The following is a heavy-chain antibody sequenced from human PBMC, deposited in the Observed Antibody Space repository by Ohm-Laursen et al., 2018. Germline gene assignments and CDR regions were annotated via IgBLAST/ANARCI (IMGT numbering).Heavy chain of an antibody. Sequence: SVKVSCKASGGTFSSDAISWVRQAPGQGLEWMGGIIPIFGSTTYAQIFQGRLTITADGSTSTVYMELSSLRSEDTAVYYCARVFRRVESTSDYYYYGMDVWGQGTTVTVSS. V-gene: IGHV1-69*13. J-gene: IGHJ6*02. CDR1: GGTFSSDA. CDR3: ARVFRRVESTSDYYYYGMDV. D-gene: IGHD1-26*01. CDR2: IIPIFGST.